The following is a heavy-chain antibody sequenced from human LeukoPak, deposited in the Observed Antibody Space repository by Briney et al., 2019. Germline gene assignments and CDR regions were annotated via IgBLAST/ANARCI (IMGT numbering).Heavy chain of an antibody. CDR2: IYPADSNT. Sequence: GESLKISCQFSGYIFTNYWIGLVRQMPGKGLGSMGIIYPADSNTTYRPSFEGQVTISADKSIDTVYLQWSSLKASDTATYYCARQSRDGSKTRGYYFDSWGQGTLVTVSS. CDR1: GYIFTNYW. CDR3: ARQSRDGSKTRGYYFDS. D-gene: IGHD3-10*01. J-gene: IGHJ4*02. V-gene: IGHV5-51*01.